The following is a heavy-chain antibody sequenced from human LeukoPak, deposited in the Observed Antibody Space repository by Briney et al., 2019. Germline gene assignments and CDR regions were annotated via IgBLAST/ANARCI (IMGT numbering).Heavy chain of an antibody. CDR3: ARDMSFMAGDY. CDR1: GFTFSSYG. D-gene: IGHD3-10*01. V-gene: IGHV3-33*01. CDR2: ICYDGSNK. J-gene: IGHJ4*02. Sequence: GGSLRLSCAASGFTFSSYGMHWVRQAPGKGLEWVAVICYDGSNKYYADSVKGRFTISRDNSKNTLYLQMNSLRAEDTGVYYCARDMSFMAGDYWGQGTLVTVSS.